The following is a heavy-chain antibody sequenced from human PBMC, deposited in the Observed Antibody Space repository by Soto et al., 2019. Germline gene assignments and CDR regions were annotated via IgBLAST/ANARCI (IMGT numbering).Heavy chain of an antibody. Sequence: QVQLVQSGAEVKKPGSSVKVSCKASGSTFSSYTISWVRQAPGQGLEWMGRIIPILGIANYAQKFQGRVTITADKSTSTAYMELSSLRSEDTAAYYCAMEYCSSTSCYRDYWGQGTLVTVSS. D-gene: IGHD2-2*02. J-gene: IGHJ4*02. CDR2: IIPILGIA. V-gene: IGHV1-69*02. CDR1: GSTFSSYT. CDR3: AMEYCSSTSCYRDY.